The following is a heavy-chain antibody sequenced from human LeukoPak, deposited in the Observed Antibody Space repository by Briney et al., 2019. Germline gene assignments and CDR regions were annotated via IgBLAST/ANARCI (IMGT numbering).Heavy chain of an antibody. D-gene: IGHD3-3*01. V-gene: IGHV3-53*01. J-gene: IGHJ4*02. CDR2: IYTGGNT. CDR1: GFTVSSNY. CDR3: ARERAGSILDY. Sequence: GGSLRLSCAVSGFTVSSNYMNWVRQAPGKGLEWVSVIYTGGNTYYADSVEGRFTISRDNSKNTLYLQMNSLRAEDTAVYYCARERAGSILDYWGQGTLVTVSS.